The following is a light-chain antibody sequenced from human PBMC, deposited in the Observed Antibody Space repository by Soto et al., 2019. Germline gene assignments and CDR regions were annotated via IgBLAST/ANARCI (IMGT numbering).Light chain of an antibody. V-gene: IGKV2-30*02. CDR3: MQGSHWPPIT. CDR2: KVS. CDR1: QSLVHSDGNTY. J-gene: IGKJ5*01. Sequence: DVVVTQSPLSLPVTLGQAASISCRSSQSLVHSDGNTYLSWFHQRTGQSPRRLIYKVSNRDSGVPDRFSGSESGTDFTLKISRVEAEDVGVYYCMQGSHWPPITFGQGTRLEIK.